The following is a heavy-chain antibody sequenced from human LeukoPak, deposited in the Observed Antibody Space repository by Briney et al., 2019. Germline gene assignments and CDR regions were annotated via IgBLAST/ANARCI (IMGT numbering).Heavy chain of an antibody. CDR2: IIPDSGDT. Sequence: ASVKVSCKPSGYTFTDYYIHWVRQAPGPGLEWMGWIIPDSGDTNYAQTFQGRVTLPRDTSISTAYMELSSLRSDDTAIYYCARGSIKTTVAPQGLGVWGQGTTVTFSS. CDR3: ARGSIKTTVAPQGLGV. D-gene: IGHD1-1*01. CDR1: GYTFTDYY. J-gene: IGHJ6*02. V-gene: IGHV1-2*02.